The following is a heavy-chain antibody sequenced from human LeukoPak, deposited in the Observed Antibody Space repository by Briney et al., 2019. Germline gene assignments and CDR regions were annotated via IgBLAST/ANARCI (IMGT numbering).Heavy chain of an antibody. Sequence: SETLSLTCAVYGGSFSGYYWSWIRQPPGEALEWIGEINQSGSTNYNPSLERRVTMSVDTSKNQFSLKLSSVTAADTAVYYCARLRARTYSLDYWGQGTLVTVSS. D-gene: IGHD2-21*01. CDR1: GGSFSGYY. J-gene: IGHJ4*02. CDR3: ARLRARTYSLDY. V-gene: IGHV4-34*01. CDR2: INQSGST.